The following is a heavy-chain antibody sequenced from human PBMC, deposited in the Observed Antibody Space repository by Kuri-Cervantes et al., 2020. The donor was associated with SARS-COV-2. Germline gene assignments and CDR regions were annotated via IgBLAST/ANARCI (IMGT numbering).Heavy chain of an antibody. CDR1: GFTVSSNY. Sequence: GESLKISCAASGFTVSSNYMSWVRQAPGKGLEWVSVIYSGGSTYYADSVKGRFTISRDNSKNTLYLRMNSLRAEDTAVYYCARARGEYDFWSGYYPSYYYYYGMDVWGQGTTVTVSS. CDR2: IYSGGST. CDR3: ARARGEYDFWSGYYPSYYYYYGMDV. D-gene: IGHD3-3*01. J-gene: IGHJ6*02. V-gene: IGHV3-53*01.